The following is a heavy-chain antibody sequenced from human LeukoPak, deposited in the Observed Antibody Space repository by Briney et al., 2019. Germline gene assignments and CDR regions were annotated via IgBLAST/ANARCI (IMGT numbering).Heavy chain of an antibody. CDR2: IYSGGST. Sequence: TGGSLRLSCAASGFTFSSYAMSWVRQAPGKGLEWVSVIYSGGSTYYADSVKGRFTISRDNSKNTLYLQMNSLRAEDTAVYYCARDPNNYYGSGSYPYWGQGTLVTVSS. J-gene: IGHJ4*02. CDR3: ARDPNNYYGSGSYPY. D-gene: IGHD3-10*01. V-gene: IGHV3-66*01. CDR1: GFTFSSYA.